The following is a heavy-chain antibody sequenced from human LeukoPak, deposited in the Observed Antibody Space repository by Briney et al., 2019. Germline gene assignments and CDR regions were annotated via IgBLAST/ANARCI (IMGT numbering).Heavy chain of an antibody. CDR2: ISGGDGST. J-gene: IGHJ4*02. D-gene: IGHD3-10*01. V-gene: IGHV3-23*01. Sequence: PGGSLRLSCAASGFTFSSYAMSWVRQAPGKGLEWVSAISGGDGSTSYADSVKGRFTISRDNSRSTLYLQMNSLRPEDTAIYYCAREGYYGSGSPPSLYFDYWGQGTLVTVSS. CDR1: GFTFSSYA. CDR3: AREGYYGSGSPPSLYFDY.